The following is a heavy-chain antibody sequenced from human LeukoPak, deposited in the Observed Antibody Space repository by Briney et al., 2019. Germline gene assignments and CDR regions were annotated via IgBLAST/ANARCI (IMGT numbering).Heavy chain of an antibody. J-gene: IGHJ4*02. D-gene: IGHD6-13*01. CDR3: AKDISSSWYHYFDY. CDR2: ISWNSGSI. V-gene: IGHV3-9*01. Sequence: GGSLRLSCAASGFTFDDYAMHWVRQAPGKGLEWVSGISWNSGSIGYADSVKGRFTISRDNAKNSLYLQMNSLRAGDTALYYCAKDISSSWYHYFDYWGQGTLVTVSS. CDR1: GFTFDDYA.